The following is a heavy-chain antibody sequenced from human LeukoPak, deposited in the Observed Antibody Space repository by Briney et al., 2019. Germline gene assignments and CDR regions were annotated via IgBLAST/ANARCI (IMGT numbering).Heavy chain of an antibody. CDR3: ARGYSSGWSQFDP. CDR1: GGSIRRYC. Sequence: SETLSLTCTVSGGSIRRYCWNWIRQPPGKGLEWIGYIYYSGSTNYNPSLKSRVTISVDTSKNQFSLKLSSVTAADTAVYYCARGYSSGWSQFDPWGQGTLVTVSS. CDR2: IYYSGST. V-gene: IGHV4-59*01. J-gene: IGHJ5*02. D-gene: IGHD6-19*01.